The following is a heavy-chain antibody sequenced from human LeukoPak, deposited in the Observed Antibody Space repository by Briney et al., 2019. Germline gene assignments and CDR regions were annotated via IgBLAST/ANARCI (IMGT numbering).Heavy chain of an antibody. V-gene: IGHV4-59*08. CDR3: ARWDDSAWAFGN. CDR1: GGSISSYY. CDR2: IYYSGST. D-gene: IGHD6-19*01. Sequence: PSETLSLTCTVSGGSISSYYWSWIRQPPGKGLEWIGYIYYSGSTYYNPSLKSRVTISVDTSKNQFSLKLSSVTAADTAVYYCARWDDSAWAFGNWGPGTLVTVSS. J-gene: IGHJ4*02.